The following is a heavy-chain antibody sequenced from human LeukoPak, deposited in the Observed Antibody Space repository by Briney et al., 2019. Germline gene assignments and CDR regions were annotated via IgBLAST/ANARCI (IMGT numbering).Heavy chain of an antibody. CDR1: GGTFSSYA. CDR3: ARDLSITGTRNWFDP. D-gene: IGHD1-20*01. V-gene: IGHV1-69*04. J-gene: IGHJ5*02. CDR2: IVPILGIA. Sequence: GASVKVSCKASGGTFSSYAISWVRQAPGQGLEWMGRIVPILGIANYAQKFQGRVTITADKCTSTAYMELSSLRSEDTAVYYCARDLSITGTRNWFDPWGQGTLVTVSS.